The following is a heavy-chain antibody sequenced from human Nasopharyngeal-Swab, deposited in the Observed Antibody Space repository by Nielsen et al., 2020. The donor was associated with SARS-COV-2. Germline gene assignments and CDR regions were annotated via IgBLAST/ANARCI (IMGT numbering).Heavy chain of an antibody. CDR3: ASQRSSGWFWGDY. Sequence: GGSLRLSCAASGFTFSTYAMTWVRQAPGKGLEWVSTIDAGGGNTWYADSVKGRFTISRDNSKNTLYLQMNSLRAEDTAVFYCASQRSSGWFWGDYWGQGTLVTVSS. CDR1: GFTFSTYA. J-gene: IGHJ4*02. CDR2: IDAGGGNT. D-gene: IGHD6-19*01. V-gene: IGHV3-23*01.